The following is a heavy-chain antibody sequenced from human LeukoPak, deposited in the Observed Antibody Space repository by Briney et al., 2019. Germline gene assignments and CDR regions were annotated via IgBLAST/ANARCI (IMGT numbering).Heavy chain of an antibody. V-gene: IGHV3-74*01. CDR3: AAGCGECFYYYYYGMDV. CDR2: INSDGSST. CDR1: GFTFSSYW. J-gene: IGHJ6*02. Sequence: GGSLRLSCAASGFTFSSYWRSWLRQPPGKGLVWVARINSDGSSTNYPYSVKRRSTISRDNAKNPLYLQMHSLRAEDTAVYYRAAGCGECFYYYYYGMDVWGQGTTVTVSS. D-gene: IGHD2-21*01.